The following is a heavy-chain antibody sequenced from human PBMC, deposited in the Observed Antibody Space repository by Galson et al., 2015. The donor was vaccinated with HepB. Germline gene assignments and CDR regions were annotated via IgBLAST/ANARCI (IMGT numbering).Heavy chain of an antibody. D-gene: IGHD3-22*01. CDR3: AKDPNDSSGSEDV. CDR2: ISGSGGST. V-gene: IGHV3-23*01. J-gene: IGHJ6*02. CDR1: GFTFSSYA. Sequence: SLRLSCAASGFTFSSYAMSWVRQAPGKGLEWVSAISGSGGSTYYADSVKGRFTISRDNSKNTLYLQMNSLRAEDTAVYYCAKDPNDSSGSEDVWGQGTTVTVSS.